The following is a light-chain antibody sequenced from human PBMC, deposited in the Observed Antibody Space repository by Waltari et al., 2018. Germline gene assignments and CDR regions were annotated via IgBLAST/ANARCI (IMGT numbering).Light chain of an antibody. Sequence: QTVVTQEPSLSVSPGGTVTLTCALSSGSLSTTSYATWYQPTPGQAPRTLVYKANARSSGVPDRFSGSILGNTAALTITGAQADDESDYYCALYMGSGIWVFGGGTRFTVL. CDR2: KAN. V-gene: IGLV8-61*01. CDR1: SGSLSTTSY. CDR3: ALYMGSGIWV. J-gene: IGLJ3*02.